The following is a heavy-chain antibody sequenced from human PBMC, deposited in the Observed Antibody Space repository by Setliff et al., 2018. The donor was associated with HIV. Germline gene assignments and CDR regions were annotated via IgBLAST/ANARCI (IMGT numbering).Heavy chain of an antibody. V-gene: IGHV5-51*01. J-gene: IGHJ6*03. CDR3: ARTATYYYDSSGVHYYYYYMDV. Sequence: GESLKISCKGSGYSFTSYWIGWVRQMPGKGLEWMRIIYPGDSDTRYSPSFQGQVTISADKSISTAYLQWSSLKASYTAMTYCARTATYYYDSSGVHYYYYYMDVWGKGTTVTVSS. D-gene: IGHD3-22*01. CDR1: GYSFTSYW. CDR2: IYPGDSDT.